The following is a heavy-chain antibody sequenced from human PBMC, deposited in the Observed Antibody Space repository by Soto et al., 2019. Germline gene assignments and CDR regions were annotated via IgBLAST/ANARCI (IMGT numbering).Heavy chain of an antibody. CDR1: RGAFGDYW. Sequence: EVQLVESGGGLVQPGGSLRLSCEASRGAFGDYWMHWVRQAPGKGLVWVSRINRDANDIIYADSVKGRFTASRDNAKNMVLLQIRSLRVEATAVYYCARDVPHTWFDSWGQGTLVTVSS. CDR3: ARDVPHTWFDS. CDR2: INRDANDI. D-gene: IGHD3-10*02. V-gene: IGHV3-74*01. J-gene: IGHJ5*01.